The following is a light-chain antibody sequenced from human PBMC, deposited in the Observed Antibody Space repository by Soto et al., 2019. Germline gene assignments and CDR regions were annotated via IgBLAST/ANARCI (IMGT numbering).Light chain of an antibody. Sequence: IVLTKSPCSLSFSKGERATLSCRASHSRSSDDLAWYQQKPGQAPRLLIYDASNRATGIPARFSGSGSGTDFTLTISSLEPEDFAVYYCQQRSILPHTFGQVTLLEI. V-gene: IGKV3-11*01. J-gene: IGKJ5*01. CDR1: HSRSSD. CDR3: QQRSILPHT. CDR2: DAS.